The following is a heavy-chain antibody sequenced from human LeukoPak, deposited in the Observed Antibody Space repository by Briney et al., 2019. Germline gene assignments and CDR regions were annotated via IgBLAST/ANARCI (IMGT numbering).Heavy chain of an antibody. D-gene: IGHD4-23*01. CDR1: GGSFTIYQ. Sequence: SETLSLTCAVSGGSFTIYQWSWIRQSPGKGLEWIGDINRSGSTDYNPALRSRVFISMDTSKNQFSLQLSSVTAADTAVYYCARVSRWYHPYFGYWGQGTLVTVSS. CDR3: ARVSRWYHPYFGY. CDR2: INRSGST. J-gene: IGHJ4*02. V-gene: IGHV4-34*01.